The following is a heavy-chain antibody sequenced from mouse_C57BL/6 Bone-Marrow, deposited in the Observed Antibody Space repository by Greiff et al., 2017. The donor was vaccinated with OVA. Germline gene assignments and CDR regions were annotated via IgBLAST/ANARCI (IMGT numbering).Heavy chain of an antibody. CDR2: ISYNGST. D-gene: IGHD1-1*01. J-gene: IGHJ4*01. V-gene: IGHV3-1*01. CDR3: ARAVYYYGSSYDYAMDY. CDR1: GYSITSGYD. Sequence: EVHLVESGPGMVKPSQSLSLTCTVTGYSITSGYDWHWIRHFPGNKLEWMGYISYNGSTNYNPSLKSRISITHDTSKNHFFLKLNSVTTEDTATYYCARAVYYYGSSYDYAMDYWGQGTSVTVSS.